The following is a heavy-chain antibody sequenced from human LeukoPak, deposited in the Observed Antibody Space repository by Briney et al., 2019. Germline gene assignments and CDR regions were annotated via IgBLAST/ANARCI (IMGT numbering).Heavy chain of an antibody. J-gene: IGHJ6*02. CDR3: ARLPGTRSYYYGMDV. D-gene: IGHD2-2*01. Sequence: PSETLSLTCTVSGGSISSSSYYWGWIRQPPGKGLEWIGYIYYSGSTNYNPSLKSRVTISVDTSKNQFSLKLSSVTAADTAVYYCARLPGTRSYYYGMDVWGQGTTVTVSS. CDR2: IYYSGST. V-gene: IGHV4-61*05. CDR1: GGSISSSSYY.